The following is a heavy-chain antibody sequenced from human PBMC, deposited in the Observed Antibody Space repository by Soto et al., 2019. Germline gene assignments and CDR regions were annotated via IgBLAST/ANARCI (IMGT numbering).Heavy chain of an antibody. CDR1: GYTFTNYA. D-gene: IGHD1-26*01. V-gene: IGHV1-3*01. J-gene: IGHJ6*02. Sequence: ASVKFSCRASGYTFTNYAMHWVRQAPGQRLEWMGWINAGNGNTKYSQKFQGRVTITRETSASTAYMELSSLRSEDTAVYYCATRGSANYYYYYGMDVWGQGTTVTVSS. CDR3: ATRGSANYYYYYGMDV. CDR2: INAGNGNT.